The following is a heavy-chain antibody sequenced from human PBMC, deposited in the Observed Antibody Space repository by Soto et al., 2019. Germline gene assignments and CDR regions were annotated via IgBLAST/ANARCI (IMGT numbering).Heavy chain of an antibody. D-gene: IGHD3-16*01. J-gene: IGHJ5*02. CDR1: GVSITNGGSS. Sequence: KTSETLSLTCSVSGVSITNGGSSWSWIRRPPGKGLEWIGYIYNSGSTFYNPSLRSRVTISIDTSKNRISLDLSSVTAADTAVYYCARVGDLRWSDPWGQGTLVTVSS. V-gene: IGHV4-30-2*01. CDR2: IYNSGST. CDR3: ARVGDLRWSDP.